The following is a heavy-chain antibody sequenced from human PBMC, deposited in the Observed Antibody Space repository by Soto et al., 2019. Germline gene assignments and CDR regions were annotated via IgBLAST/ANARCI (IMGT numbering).Heavy chain of an antibody. D-gene: IGHD4-17*01. Sequence: SVKVSCKASGYTFTGYYMHWVRQAPGQGLEWMGGIIPIFGTANYAQKFQGRVTVTADESTTTSYMELSSLRSEDTAVYYCARMFSGDYTFFFAYWGQGTLVTVSS. CDR1: GYTFTGYY. CDR2: IIPIFGTA. J-gene: IGHJ4*02. V-gene: IGHV1-69*13. CDR3: ARMFSGDYTFFFAY.